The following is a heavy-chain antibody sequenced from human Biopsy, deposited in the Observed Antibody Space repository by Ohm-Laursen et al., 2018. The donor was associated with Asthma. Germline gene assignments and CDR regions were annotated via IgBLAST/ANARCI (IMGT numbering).Heavy chain of an antibody. CDR1: GFTVSRDH. J-gene: IGHJ4*02. V-gene: IGHV3-53*01. CDR2: IYGGGTS. CDR3: ARGDSSGWSHYYFDY. Sequence: SLRLSCAASGFTVSRDHMFWVRQAPGKGLERVSVIYGGGTSHTADSVRGRFTISRDFSKNTLHLQMHSLRVEDTAVYYCARGDSSGWSHYYFDYWGQGTLVTVSS. D-gene: IGHD6-19*01.